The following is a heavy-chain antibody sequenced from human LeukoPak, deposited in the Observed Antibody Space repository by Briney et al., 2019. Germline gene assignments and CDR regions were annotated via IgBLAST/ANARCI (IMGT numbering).Heavy chain of an antibody. V-gene: IGHV1-46*01. CDR2: TNPSGDST. D-gene: IGHD2-2*01. Sequence: ASVKVSCKASGDTFTTYYMHWVRQAPGQGLEWMGITNPSGDSTNYAQKFQGRVTMTRDTSTSTVYMDLSSLRSEDTAVYYCARGSSAAPGQASWFDPWGQGTLVTVSS. CDR3: ARGSSAAPGQASWFDP. CDR1: GDTFTTYY. J-gene: IGHJ5*02.